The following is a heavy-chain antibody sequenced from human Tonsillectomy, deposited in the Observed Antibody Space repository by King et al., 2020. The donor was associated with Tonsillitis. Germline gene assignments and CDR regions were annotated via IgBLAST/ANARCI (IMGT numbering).Heavy chain of an antibody. CDR1: GYSISSGYY. CDR3: ASDRVVTAALDY. V-gene: IGHV4-38-2*01. J-gene: IGHJ4*02. D-gene: IGHD6-13*01. CDR2: IYHSGST. Sequence: VQLQESGPGLVKPSETLSLTCAVSGYSISSGYYWGWIRQPPGKGLEWIGSIYHSGSTYYNPSLKSRVIISVDTSKNQFSLKLSSVTAADTAVYYCASDRVVTAALDYWGQGTLVTVSS.